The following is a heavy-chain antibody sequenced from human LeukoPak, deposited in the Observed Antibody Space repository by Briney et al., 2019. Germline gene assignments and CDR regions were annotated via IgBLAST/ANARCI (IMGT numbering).Heavy chain of an antibody. J-gene: IGHJ5*02. CDR3: ARHGYSSGSLAWFDP. Sequence: SETLSLTCTVSGGSISSYYWSWIRQPPGKGLEWIGYISDSGRTKFNPSLKSRVTISVDTSKNQFSLKLSSVTAADTAVYYCARHGYSSGSLAWFDPWGQGTQVTVSS. CDR1: GGSISSYY. D-gene: IGHD6-19*01. CDR2: ISDSGRT. V-gene: IGHV4-59*01.